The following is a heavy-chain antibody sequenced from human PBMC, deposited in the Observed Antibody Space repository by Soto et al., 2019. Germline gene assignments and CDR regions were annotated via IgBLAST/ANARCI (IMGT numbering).Heavy chain of an antibody. CDR3: ARQDYDILTGDAFDI. V-gene: IGHV4-39*01. CDR1: GGSISSSSYY. CDR2: IYYSGST. Sequence: QLQLQESGPGLVKPSETLSLTCTVSGGSISSSSYYWGWIRQPPGKGLEWIGSIYYSGSTYYNPSLKSRVTISVDTSKNQFSLKLSSVTAADTAVYYCARQDYDILTGDAFDIWGQGTMVTVSS. J-gene: IGHJ3*02. D-gene: IGHD3-9*01.